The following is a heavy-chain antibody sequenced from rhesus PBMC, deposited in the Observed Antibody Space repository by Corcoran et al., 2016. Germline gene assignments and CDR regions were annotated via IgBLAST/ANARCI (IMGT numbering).Heavy chain of an antibody. CDR2: SNPRKRNT. CDR3: ARGRIYGVDS. Sequence: QVQLVQSGAEVKKPGASVKLSCTASGYTFTSYSIHWVRQAPGQGLEWMGWSNPRKRNTGYEQKCKGRVNMTRDTSTSTANRELSSRRSEDTAVYYCARGRIYGVDSWGQGVVVTVAS. J-gene: IGHJ6*01. CDR1: GYTFTSYS. V-gene: IGHV1-200*01.